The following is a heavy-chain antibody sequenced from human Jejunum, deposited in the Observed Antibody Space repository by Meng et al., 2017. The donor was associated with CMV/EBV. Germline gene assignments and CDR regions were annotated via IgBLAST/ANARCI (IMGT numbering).Heavy chain of an antibody. CDR1: DNSITCYA. CDR2: ILVDSVTT. CDR3: ARRGQV. J-gene: IGHJ4*02. V-gene: IGHV3-23*01. Sequence: LRLSCEASDNSITCYAMDWVRKAEGKGLEWGSDILVDSVTTYYADSVKDRYIIARDNSKNMMYLQMDSLRLEDTAVYFCARRGQVWGQGALVTVSS.